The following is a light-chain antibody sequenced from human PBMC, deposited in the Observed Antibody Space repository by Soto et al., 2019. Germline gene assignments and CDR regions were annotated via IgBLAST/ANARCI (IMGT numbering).Light chain of an antibody. CDR2: GAS. Sequence: EIVLTQSPGTLSLSPGERATLSCRASQSVSSSYLAWYQQKPGQAPRLLIYGASSRATGIPDRFSGSGSGTDFTLTISRLEPEDFAVYYCQQYCSSPPLTFGGGTKV. V-gene: IGKV3-20*01. CDR1: QSVSSSY. J-gene: IGKJ4*01. CDR3: QQYCSSPPLT.